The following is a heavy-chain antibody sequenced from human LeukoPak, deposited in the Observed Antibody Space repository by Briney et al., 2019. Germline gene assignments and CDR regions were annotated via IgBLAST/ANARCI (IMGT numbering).Heavy chain of an antibody. CDR3: AKDIGRYCSGGSCYDY. D-gene: IGHD2-15*01. Sequence: PGGSLRLSCAASGFTFDDYAMHWVRQAPGKGLEWVSGISWNSGSIGYADSVKGRFTISRDNAKNSLYLQMNSLRAEDMALYYCAKDIGRYCSGGSCYDYWGQGTLDTVSS. J-gene: IGHJ4*02. CDR1: GFTFDDYA. CDR2: ISWNSGSI. V-gene: IGHV3-9*03.